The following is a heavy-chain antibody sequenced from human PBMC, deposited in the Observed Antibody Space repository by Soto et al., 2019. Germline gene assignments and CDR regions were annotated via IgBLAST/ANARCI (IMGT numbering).Heavy chain of an antibody. CDR3: ARGYYDSSGYYP. J-gene: IGHJ5*02. V-gene: IGHV4-59*01. D-gene: IGHD3-22*01. CDR1: GGSISSDY. Sequence: QVQLQESGPGLVKPSETLSLTCTVSGGSISSDYWSWIRQPPGKGLEWIGHMYYSGSTKYNPSLKSRVTISIDTSSNHFSLKLTSVTAADTALYYCARGYYDSSGYYPWGQGTLVTVSS. CDR2: MYYSGST.